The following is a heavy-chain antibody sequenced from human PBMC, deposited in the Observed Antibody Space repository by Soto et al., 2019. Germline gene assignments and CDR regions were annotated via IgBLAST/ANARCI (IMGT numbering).Heavy chain of an antibody. J-gene: IGHJ4*02. CDR2: ISYEGSNK. D-gene: IGHD4-17*01. CDR1: GFSFSKYD. CDR3: AKAYGDQSVVFFDS. V-gene: IGHV3-30*18. Sequence: QVQLVESGGGVVQPGRSLRLSCAASGFSFSKYDIYWVRQAPGKGLEWVAVISYEGSNKYYADSVKGRFTISRDNSKNPLYLQMNRLRGEDTAVEYCAKAYGDQSVVFFDSWGQGTLVTVSS.